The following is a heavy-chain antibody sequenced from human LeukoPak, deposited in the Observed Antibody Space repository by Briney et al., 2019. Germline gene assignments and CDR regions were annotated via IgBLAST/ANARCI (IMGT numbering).Heavy chain of an antibody. CDR3: ARDLRGDYGEFDY. V-gene: IGHV3-74*01. Sequence: GGSLRLSCAVSGFTFSSSWMHWVRQAPGKGLVWVSHIKTDGSTTAYADSVKGQFTISRDNAKNTLYLQMNSLRAEDTGVYYCARDLRGDYGEFDYWGQGTLVTVSS. CDR2: IKTDGSTT. D-gene: IGHD4-17*01. J-gene: IGHJ4*02. CDR1: GFTFSSSW.